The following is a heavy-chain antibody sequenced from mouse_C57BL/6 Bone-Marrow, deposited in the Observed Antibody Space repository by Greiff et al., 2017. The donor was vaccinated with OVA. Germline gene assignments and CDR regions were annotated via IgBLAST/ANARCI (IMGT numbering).Heavy chain of an antibody. CDR1: GFTFSSYA. J-gene: IGHJ1*03. Sequence: EVMLVESGEGLVKPGGSLKLSCAASGFTFSSYAMSWVRQTPEKRLEWVAYISSGGDYIYYADTVKGRFTISRDNARNTLYLQMSSLKSEDTAMDYCTRPYYRYWYFDVWGTGTTVTVSS. V-gene: IGHV5-9-1*02. CDR2: ISSGGDYI. CDR3: TRPYYRYWYFDV. D-gene: IGHD2-14*01.